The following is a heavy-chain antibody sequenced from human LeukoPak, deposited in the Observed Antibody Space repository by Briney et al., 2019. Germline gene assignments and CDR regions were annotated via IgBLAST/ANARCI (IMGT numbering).Heavy chain of an antibody. CDR3: AKDRWYQLLRDWFDP. V-gene: IGHV3-23*01. CDR1: GFTFSSYA. CDR2: ISGSGGST. D-gene: IGHD2-2*01. J-gene: IGHJ5*02. Sequence: PGGSLRLSCAASGFTFSSYAMSWVRQAPGKGLEGVSAISGSGGSTYYADSVKGRFTISRDNSKNTLYLQMNSLRAEDTAVYYCAKDRWYQLLRDWFDPWGQGTLVTVSS.